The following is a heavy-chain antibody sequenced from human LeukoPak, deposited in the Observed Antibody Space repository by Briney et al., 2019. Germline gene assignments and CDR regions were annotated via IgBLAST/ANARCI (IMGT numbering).Heavy chain of an antibody. J-gene: IGHJ4*02. D-gene: IGHD3-16*01. CDR1: GFTFSSYA. CDR2: ISGSGGST. Sequence: PGGSLRLSCAASGFTFSSYAMSWVRQAPGKGLEWVSAISGSGGSTYYADSVKGRFTISRDNSKNTLYLQMNSLRAEDTAVYYCARHWGNGDPPPPEFDYWGQGTLVTVSS. V-gene: IGHV3-23*01. CDR3: ARHWGNGDPPPPEFDY.